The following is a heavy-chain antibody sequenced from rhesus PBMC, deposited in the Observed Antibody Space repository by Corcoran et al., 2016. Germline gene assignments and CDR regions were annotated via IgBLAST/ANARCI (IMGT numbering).Heavy chain of an antibody. D-gene: IGHD4-29*01. Sequence: QVQLVQSGAEVKKPGASVKLSCKASGYTFTSYYINWVRQAPGQVLEWIGWITPSNGDTGYAQKFQGRVTTTRDTSTSTAYMELSSLRSEDTAVYYCTSYGSTSFDYWGQGVLVTVSS. CDR2: ITPSNGDT. CDR1: GYTFTSYY. J-gene: IGHJ4*01. CDR3: TSYGSTSFDY. V-gene: IGHV1S9*01.